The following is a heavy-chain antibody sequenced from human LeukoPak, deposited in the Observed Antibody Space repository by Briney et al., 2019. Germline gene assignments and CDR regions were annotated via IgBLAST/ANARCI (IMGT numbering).Heavy chain of an antibody. J-gene: IGHJ1*01. CDR3: ARLRTGEPYEYFQH. D-gene: IGHD3-10*01. CDR2: IFPGDSDT. Sequence: GESLQISCKGSGYSFTSYWIGWVRQMPGKGLEWMVFIFPGDSDTRYSPSFQGQVIMSADKSISTAYLQWSSLKASDSAMYYCARLRTGEPYEYFQHWGQGTLVTVSS. V-gene: IGHV5-51*01. CDR1: GYSFTSYW.